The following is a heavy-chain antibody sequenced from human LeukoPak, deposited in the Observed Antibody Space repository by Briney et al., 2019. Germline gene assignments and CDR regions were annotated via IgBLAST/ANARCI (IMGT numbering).Heavy chain of an antibody. CDR2: ISAYNGNT. D-gene: IGHD3-22*01. Sequence: GASVKVSCKASGYTFTSYGISWVRQAPGQGLEWMGWISAYNGNTNYSQKLQGRVTMTTDTSTSTAYMELRSLRSGDTAVYYCARDHYYDSSAYLWGQGTLVTVSS. J-gene: IGHJ5*02. CDR3: ARDHYYDSSAYL. CDR1: GYTFTSYG. V-gene: IGHV1-18*01.